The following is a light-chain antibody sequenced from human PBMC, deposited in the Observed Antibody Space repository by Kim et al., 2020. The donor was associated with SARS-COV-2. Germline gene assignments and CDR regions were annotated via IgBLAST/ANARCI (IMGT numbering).Light chain of an antibody. CDR3: NSRDSSGNPHWV. V-gene: IGLV3-19*01. Sequence: SSELTQDPAVSVALGQTVRITCQGDSLRSYYASWYQQKPGQPPVLVIYGKNNRPSGIPDRFSGSSSGNTASLTITGAQAEDEADYYCNSRDSSGNPHWVF. CDR2: GKN. CDR1: SLRSYY. J-gene: IGLJ3*02.